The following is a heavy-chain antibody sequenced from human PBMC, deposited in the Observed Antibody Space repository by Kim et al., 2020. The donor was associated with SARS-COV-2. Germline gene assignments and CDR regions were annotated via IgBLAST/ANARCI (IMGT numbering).Heavy chain of an antibody. CDR2: ISGSGGST. Sequence: GGSLRLSCAASGFTFSSYAMSWVRQAPGKGLEWVSAISGSGGSTYYADSVKGRFTISRDNSKNTLYLQMNSLRAEDTAVYYCAKVFIYYDSSGYYYDVGGDAFDIWGQGTMVTVSS. D-gene: IGHD3-22*01. CDR3: AKVFIYYDSSGYYYDVGGDAFDI. J-gene: IGHJ3*02. CDR1: GFTFSSYA. V-gene: IGHV3-23*01.